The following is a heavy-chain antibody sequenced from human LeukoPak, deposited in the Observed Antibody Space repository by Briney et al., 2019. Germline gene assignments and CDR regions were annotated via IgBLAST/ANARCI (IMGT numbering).Heavy chain of an antibody. V-gene: IGHV3-7*01. Sequence: GGSLRLSCAASGFTFSTYWMTWVRQAPGKGLEWVANIKPDGSEKHYVDSVEGRFTISRDNAKNSLFLQMNSLRAEDTAVYHCARRIYDLDPWGQGTLVTVSS. CDR2: IKPDGSEK. CDR3: ARRIYDLDP. D-gene: IGHD3-3*01. J-gene: IGHJ5*02. CDR1: GFTFSTYW.